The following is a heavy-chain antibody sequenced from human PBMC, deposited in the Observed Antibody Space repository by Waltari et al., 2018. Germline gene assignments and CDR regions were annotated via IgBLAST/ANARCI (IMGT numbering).Heavy chain of an antibody. V-gene: IGHV3-7*01. CDR3: ARDQDDYIWGY. CDR1: GFTFSSYW. J-gene: IGHJ4*02. CDR2: IKQDGREK. D-gene: IGHD3-16*01. Sequence: EVQLVESGGGLVQPGGSLRLSCAASGFTFSSYWMSWVRQAPGKGLEWVANIKQDGREKYYVDSVKCRFTISRDNAKNSLYLQMNSLRAEDTAVYYCARDQDDYIWGYWGQGTLVTVSS.